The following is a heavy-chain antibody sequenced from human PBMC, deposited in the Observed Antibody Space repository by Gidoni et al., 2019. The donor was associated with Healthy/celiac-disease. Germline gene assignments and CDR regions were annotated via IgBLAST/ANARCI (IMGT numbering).Heavy chain of an antibody. CDR3: ARRPYGDTPLYWYFDL. J-gene: IGHJ2*01. Sequence: EVQLVQSGAEVKKPGEALKISCKGSGYSFTSYWIGWVRQMPGKGLEWMGIIYPGDSDTRYIPSFQGQVTISADKSISTAYLQWSSLKASDTAMYYCARRPYGDTPLYWYFDLWGRGTLVTVSS. CDR2: IYPGDSDT. CDR1: GYSFTSYW. D-gene: IGHD4-17*01. V-gene: IGHV5-51*01.